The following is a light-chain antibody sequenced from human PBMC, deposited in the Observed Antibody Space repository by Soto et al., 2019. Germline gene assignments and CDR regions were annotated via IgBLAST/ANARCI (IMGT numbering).Light chain of an antibody. CDR1: QSLVYSNGDTY. V-gene: IGKV2-30*01. CDR3: MQGRHWPWT. CDR2: KVS. Sequence: DVLMTQSPLFLPVTLVQPASISCWSDQSLVYSNGDTYLNWFQQRPGQSPRRLIYKVSHRDSGVPDRFSGSGSGTHFTLEISRVEAEDVGIYYCMQGRHWPWTFGQGTKVDIK. J-gene: IGKJ1*01.